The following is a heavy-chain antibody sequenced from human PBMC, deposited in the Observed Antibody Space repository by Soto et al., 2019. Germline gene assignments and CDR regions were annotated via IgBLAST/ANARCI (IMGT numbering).Heavy chain of an antibody. V-gene: IGHV1-46*01. D-gene: IGHD3-3*01. CDR1: GYTFTSYY. CDR3: ARDSITIFGVVTPSYYYGMDV. Sequence: ASVKVSCKASGYTFTSYYMHWVRQAPGQGLEWMGIINPSGGSTSCAQKFQGRVTMTRDTSTSTVYMELSSLRSEDTAVYYCARDSITIFGVVTPSYYYGMDVWGQGTTVTVSS. J-gene: IGHJ6*02. CDR2: INPSGGST.